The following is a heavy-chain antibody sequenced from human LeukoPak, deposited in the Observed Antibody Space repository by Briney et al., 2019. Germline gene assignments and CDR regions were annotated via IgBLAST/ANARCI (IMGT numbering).Heavy chain of an antibody. J-gene: IGHJ4*02. V-gene: IGHV3-23*01. CDR1: GFTFSSYA. CDR2: ISGSGVST. CDR3: AKGGAVGIAAAGDFDY. Sequence: GGSLRLSCAASGFTFSSYAMSWVRQAPGKGLEWVSGISGSGVSTNYADSVKGRFTISRDKSKNTLYLQMNSLRAEDTAVYYCAKGGAVGIAAAGDFDYWGQGTLVTVSS. D-gene: IGHD6-13*01.